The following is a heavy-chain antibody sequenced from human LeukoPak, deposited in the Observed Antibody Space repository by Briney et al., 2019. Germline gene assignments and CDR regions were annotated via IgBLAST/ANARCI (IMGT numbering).Heavy chain of an antibody. CDR3: ARVRITRANWSDP. CDR2: ILSDGSST. J-gene: IGHJ5*02. CDR1: GFTFSDYW. V-gene: IGHV3-74*01. D-gene: IGHD2-2*01. Sequence: PGGSLRLSCAASGFTFSDYWMVWVRKAPGKGLVWVSRILSDGSSTSYADSVKGRFTISRDIAKNTLYLQMNSLRVEDTAVYYCARVRITRANWSDPWGQGTLVTVSS.